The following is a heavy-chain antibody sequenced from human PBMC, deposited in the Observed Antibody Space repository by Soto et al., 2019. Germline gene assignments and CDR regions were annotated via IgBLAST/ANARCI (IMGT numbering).Heavy chain of an antibody. CDR2: ISGSGGST. V-gene: IGHV3-23*01. Sequence: GGSLRLSCAASGFTFSSYAMSWVRQAPGKGLEWVSAISGSGGSTYYADSVKGRFTISRDNSKNTLYLQMNSLRAEDTAVYYCAKFRPLPSAHDGDYEYDYGMDVWGQGTTVTVSS. D-gene: IGHD4-17*01. CDR1: GFTFSSYA. CDR3: AKFRPLPSAHDGDYEYDYGMDV. J-gene: IGHJ6*02.